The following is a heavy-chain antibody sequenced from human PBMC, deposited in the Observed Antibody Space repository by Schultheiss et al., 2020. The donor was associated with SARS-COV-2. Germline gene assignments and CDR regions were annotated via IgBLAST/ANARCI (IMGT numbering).Heavy chain of an antibody. CDR3: ARDQGYCSSTSCYPDYYFDY. CDR2: ISYDGSNK. CDR1: GFTFITYA. Sequence: GESLKISCAASGFTFITYAMHWVRQAPGKGLEWVAVISYDGSNKYYADSVKGRFTISRDNSKNTLYLQMNSLRAEDTAVYYCARDQGYCSSTSCYPDYYFDYWGQGTLVTVSS. J-gene: IGHJ4*02. V-gene: IGHV3-30*04. D-gene: IGHD2-2*01.